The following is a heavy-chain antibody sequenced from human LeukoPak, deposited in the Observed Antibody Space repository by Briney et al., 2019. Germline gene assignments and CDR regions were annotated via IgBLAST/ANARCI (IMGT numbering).Heavy chain of an antibody. D-gene: IGHD6-19*01. CDR2: ISSSSSFL. Sequence: GGSLRLSCAASGFTFSSYSMNWVRQAPGKGLEWVSSISSSSSFLYYADSVKGRFTISRDNAKNSLYLQMNSLRAEDTAVYYCARDTNSGRYAQYYFDYWGQGTLVTVSS. V-gene: IGHV3-21*01. CDR3: ARDTNSGRYAQYYFDY. J-gene: IGHJ4*02. CDR1: GFTFSSYS.